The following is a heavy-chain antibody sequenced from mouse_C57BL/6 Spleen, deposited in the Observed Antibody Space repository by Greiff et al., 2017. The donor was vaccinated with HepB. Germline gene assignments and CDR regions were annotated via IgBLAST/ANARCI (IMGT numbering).Heavy chain of an antibody. J-gene: IGHJ2*01. D-gene: IGHD1-1*01. CDR1: GYTFTSYW. Sequence: QVQLQQPGAELVKPGASVKLSCKASGYTFTSYWMHWVKQRPGQGLEWIGMIHPNSGSTNYNEKFKSKATLTVDKSSSTAYMQLSSLTSEDSAVYYCARSRITTVVATGDFDYWGQGTTLTVSS. CDR2: IHPNSGST. V-gene: IGHV1-64*01. CDR3: ARSRITTVVATGDFDY.